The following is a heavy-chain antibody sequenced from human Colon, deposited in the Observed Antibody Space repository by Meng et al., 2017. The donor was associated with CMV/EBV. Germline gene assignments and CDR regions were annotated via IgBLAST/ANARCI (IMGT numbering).Heavy chain of an antibody. D-gene: IGHD3-3*01. J-gene: IGHJ4*02. Sequence: QVQRRRWGEGLLKTSETLSLTCGVSGGSLSGYYWTWIRQSPGKGLEWIGEINQSGSTNYNPSLKSRVTVSVDTSKNQFSLRVTSVTAADSALYYCAREAGPFFGVIVYDSWGQGTLVTVSS. CDR3: AREAGPFFGVIVYDS. CDR2: INQSGST. CDR1: GGSLSGYY. V-gene: IGHV4-34*01.